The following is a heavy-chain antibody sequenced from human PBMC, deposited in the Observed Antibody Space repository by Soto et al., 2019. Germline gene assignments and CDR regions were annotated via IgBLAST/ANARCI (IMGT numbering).Heavy chain of an antibody. CDR3: ARRYGASFDY. V-gene: IGHV4-39*07. D-gene: IGHD4-17*01. Sequence: SETLSLTCSVSGGSISSSSYFWGWIRQPPGKGLEWIGSIYYSGSTNYNPSLKSRVTISVDASKNQFSLKLSSVTAADTAVYYCARRYGASFDYWGQGTLVTVSS. J-gene: IGHJ4*02. CDR2: IYYSGST. CDR1: GGSISSSSYF.